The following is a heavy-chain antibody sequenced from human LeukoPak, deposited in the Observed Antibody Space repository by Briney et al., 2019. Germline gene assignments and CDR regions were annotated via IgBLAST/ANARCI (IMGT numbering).Heavy chain of an antibody. Sequence: SQTLSLTRDFSVETVSSNSAAWSWIRQSPSRGLVCLGRTYYRSKWFNDYAMSVKGRMTINPDTSKNQFSLQLNSVTPEDTAVYYCARDLHELELYYFDSWGQGTLVIVSS. D-gene: IGHD1-7*01. CDR2: TYYRSKWFN. CDR1: VETVSSNSAA. J-gene: IGHJ4*02. V-gene: IGHV6-1*01. CDR3: ARDLHELELYYFDS.